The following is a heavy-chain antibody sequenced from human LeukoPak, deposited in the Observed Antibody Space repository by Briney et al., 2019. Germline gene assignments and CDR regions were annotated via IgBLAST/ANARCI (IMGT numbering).Heavy chain of an antibody. V-gene: IGHV1-46*01. CDR1: GYTFTSYY. D-gene: IGHD3-22*01. Sequence: ASVKVSCKASGYTFTSYYMHWVRQAPGQGLEWMGIINPSGGSASYAQKFQGRVTMTRDTSTSTVYMELSSLRSEDTAVYYCARANRPIVVVTSFFDYWGQGTLVTVSS. J-gene: IGHJ4*02. CDR2: INPSGGSA. CDR3: ARANRPIVVVTSFFDY.